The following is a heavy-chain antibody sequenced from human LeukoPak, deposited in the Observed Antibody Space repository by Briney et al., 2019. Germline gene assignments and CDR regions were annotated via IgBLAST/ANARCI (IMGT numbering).Heavy chain of an antibody. J-gene: IGHJ4*02. CDR3: AKDFYYGAHPFDY. V-gene: IGHV3-23*01. CDR2: ISGSGGST. Sequence: PGGSPRLSCAASGFTFSSYAMSWVRQAPGKGLEWVSAISGSGGSTYYADSVKGRFTISRDNSKNTLYLQMISLRAEDTAVYYCAKDFYYGAHPFDYWGQGTLVTVSS. CDR1: GFTFSSYA. D-gene: IGHD2/OR15-2a*01.